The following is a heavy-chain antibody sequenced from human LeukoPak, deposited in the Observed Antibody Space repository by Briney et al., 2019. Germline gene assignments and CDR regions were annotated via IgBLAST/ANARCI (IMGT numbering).Heavy chain of an antibody. D-gene: IGHD3-16*01. CDR2: ISGNSNTI. CDR1: GFTFRTYE. CDR3: VRFMRGTIGGDN. J-gene: IGHJ4*02. V-gene: IGHV3-48*03. Sequence: GGSLRLSCTASGFTFRTYEMNWVRQAPGKGLEWIAYISGNSNTIYYADSVRGRFTISRDNAKNSLYLQMNNLKAEDTAIYYCVRFMRGTIGGDNWGQGTLVTVSS.